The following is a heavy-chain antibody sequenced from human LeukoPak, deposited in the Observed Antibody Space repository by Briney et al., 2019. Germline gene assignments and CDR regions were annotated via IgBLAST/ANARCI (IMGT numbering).Heavy chain of an antibody. J-gene: IGHJ4*02. D-gene: IGHD6-19*01. CDR1: GFSFSTYS. V-gene: IGHV3-21*06. CDR2: VSGTSEYI. CDR3: ARWYSSGWYSDY. Sequence: GGSLRLSCAASGFSFSTYSVIWVRQAPGKGLEWVSSVSGTSEYIYYADSVRGRFTISRDNAKNTVYLQMNSLRAEDTAVYYCARWYSSGWYSDYWGQGTLVTVSS.